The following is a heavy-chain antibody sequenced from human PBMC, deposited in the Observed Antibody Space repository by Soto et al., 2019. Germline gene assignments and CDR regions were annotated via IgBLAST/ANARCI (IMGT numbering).Heavy chain of an antibody. D-gene: IGHD3-22*01. CDR1: GGTFSSYA. Sequence: QVQLVQSGAEVKKPGSSVKVSCKASGGTFSSYAISWVRQAPGQGLEWMGGIIPIFGTANYAQKFQGRVTITADESTSTAYMELSSLRSEDTAVYYCAINLITTYYYDSRPRFYGMDVWGQGTTVTVSS. V-gene: IGHV1-69*01. J-gene: IGHJ6*02. CDR2: IIPIFGTA. CDR3: AINLITTYYYDSRPRFYGMDV.